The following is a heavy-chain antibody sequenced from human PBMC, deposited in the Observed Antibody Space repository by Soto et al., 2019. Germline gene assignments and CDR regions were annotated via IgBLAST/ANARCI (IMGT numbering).Heavy chain of an antibody. CDR1: GGSFSGDY. J-gene: IGHJ4*02. V-gene: IGHV4-34*01. Sequence: SETLSLTCAVYGGSFSGDYWSWIRQPPGKGLEWIGEINGRGSTKYNPSLKSRVTMSVDPSKNQFSLKLTSVTAADTAVYYCGRQEDSNTAIFDYWGQGALVTVSS. CDR2: INGRGST. CDR3: GRQEDSNTAIFDY. D-gene: IGHD5-18*01.